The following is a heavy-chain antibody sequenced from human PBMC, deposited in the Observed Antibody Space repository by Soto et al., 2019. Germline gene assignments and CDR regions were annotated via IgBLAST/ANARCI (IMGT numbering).Heavy chain of an antibody. J-gene: IGHJ4*02. CDR3: ARDTAAAGIFDY. Sequence: QVQVVQAGAEVKKAGASVKGSCKASGYTFSSYGISWGRQAPGQGLEWMGRISAYNGNTNYAQKLQGRVTMTTDTSTSTAYMELRSLRSDDTAVYYCARDTAAAGIFDYWGQGTLVTVSS. CDR1: GYTFSSYG. V-gene: IGHV1-18*01. CDR2: ISAYNGNT. D-gene: IGHD6-13*01.